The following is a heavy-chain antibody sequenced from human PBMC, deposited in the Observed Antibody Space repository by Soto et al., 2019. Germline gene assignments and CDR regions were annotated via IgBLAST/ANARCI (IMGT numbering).Heavy chain of an antibody. D-gene: IGHD1-26*01. CDR1: GGTFDNFI. Sequence: QVQLVQSGAEVKEPGSSVRVSCKASGGTFDNFIMNWVRQTPGQGLEWMGGIVPMLGTPTYAEKFKGRVTISATASTRTRDKEVNSMRSEDTASYYCARNGTYSSSLSQYSGMDIWGQGTTVTVSS. J-gene: IGHJ6*02. CDR3: ARNGTYSSSLSQYSGMDI. CDR2: IVPMLGTP. V-gene: IGHV1-69*01.